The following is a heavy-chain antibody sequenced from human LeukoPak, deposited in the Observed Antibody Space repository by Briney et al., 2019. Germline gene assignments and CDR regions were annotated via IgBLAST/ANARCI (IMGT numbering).Heavy chain of an antibody. CDR3: ARALRPLRYFDWKDWFDP. V-gene: IGHV1-18*01. Sequence: ASVKLFCNSSCYTFTIYDISGVPQPSGQGCVGMGGMSSYNGNTNYAQKLKGRVNMPTHPYRSPAYMELRSLRSDDTAVYYCARALRPLRYFDWKDWFDPWGQGNLVTVSS. CDR2: MSSYNGNT. CDR1: CYTFTIYD. D-gene: IGHD3-9*01. J-gene: IGHJ5*02.